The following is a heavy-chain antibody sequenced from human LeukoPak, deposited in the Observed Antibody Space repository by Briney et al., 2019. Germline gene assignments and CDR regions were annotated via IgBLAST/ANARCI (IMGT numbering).Heavy chain of an antibody. D-gene: IGHD1-26*01. CDR2: INPDGSRT. J-gene: IGHJ3*02. V-gene: IGHV3-74*01. CDR3: SWDHTGKEDI. Sequence: PWGSLRLSCAASGSTFSNYWMHWVRQAPGKGLVWVSRINPDGSRTDYADSVAGRFTISRDNAKNTLYLQMNSLRVEDTAVYYCSWDHTGKEDIWGQGTMVTVSS. CDR1: GSTFSNYW.